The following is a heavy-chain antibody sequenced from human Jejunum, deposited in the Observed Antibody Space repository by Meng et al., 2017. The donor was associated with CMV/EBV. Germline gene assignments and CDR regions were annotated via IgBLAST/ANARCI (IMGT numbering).Heavy chain of an antibody. CDR1: ASS. CDR2: SSSSETA. Sequence: ASSWSWLRQPPGKGPEWIGYSSSSETAYYNPSLKSRVTISVDTSKNQFSLRLSSVTAADTAVYYCARGAQLLPPPTYYYYGVDVWGQGTTVTVSS. CDR3: ARGAQLLPPPTYYYYGVDV. D-gene: IGHD2-2*01. J-gene: IGHJ6*02. V-gene: IGHV4-30-4*08.